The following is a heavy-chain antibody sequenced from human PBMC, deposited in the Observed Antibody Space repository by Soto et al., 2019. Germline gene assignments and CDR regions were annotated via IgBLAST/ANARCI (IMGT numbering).Heavy chain of an antibody. Sequence: VGSLRLSCAASGFTFSSYSMNWVRQAPGKGLEWVSSISSSSSYIYYADSVKGRFTISRDNAKNSLYLQMNSLRAEDTAVYYCARDKQQLARVFDYWGQGTLVTVS. V-gene: IGHV3-21*01. CDR3: ARDKQQLARVFDY. D-gene: IGHD6-13*01. CDR1: GFTFSSYS. J-gene: IGHJ4*02. CDR2: ISSSSSYI.